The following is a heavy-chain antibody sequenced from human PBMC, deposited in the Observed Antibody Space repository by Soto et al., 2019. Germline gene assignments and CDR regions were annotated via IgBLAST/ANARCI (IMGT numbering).Heavy chain of an antibody. J-gene: IGHJ5*02. V-gene: IGHV4-31*03. Sequence: SETLSLTCPVSGGSISSGGYYWSWIRQHPGKGLEWIGYIYYSGSTYYNPSLKSRVTISVDTSKNQFSLKLSSVTAADTAVYYCARVGVSALLWLGELLEVANWFDPWGQGTLVTVSS. D-gene: IGHD3-10*01. CDR3: ARVGVSALLWLGELLEVANWFDP. CDR1: GGSISSGGYY. CDR2: IYYSGST.